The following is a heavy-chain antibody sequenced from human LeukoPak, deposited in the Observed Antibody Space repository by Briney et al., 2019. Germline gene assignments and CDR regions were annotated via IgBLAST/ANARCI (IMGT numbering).Heavy chain of an antibody. J-gene: IGHJ4*02. CDR2: IIPIFGTA. CDR3: AKDIDSSGYFGYFDQ. Sequence: SVKVSCKASGGTFSSYAISWVRQAPGQGLEWMGGIIPIFGTANYAQKFQGRVTITADESTSTAYMELSSLRSEDTALYYCAKDIDSSGYFGYFDQWGQGTLVTVSS. CDR1: GGTFSSYA. V-gene: IGHV1-69*01. D-gene: IGHD3-22*01.